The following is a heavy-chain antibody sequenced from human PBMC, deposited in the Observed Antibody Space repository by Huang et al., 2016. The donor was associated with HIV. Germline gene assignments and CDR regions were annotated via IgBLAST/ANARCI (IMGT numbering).Heavy chain of an antibody. CDR2: INHSGST. V-gene: IGHV4-34*01. D-gene: IGHD1-1*01. J-gene: IGHJ3*02. CDR3: ARERMMSWLDDHDAFDI. CDR1: GGSFSGYY. Sequence: QVQLQQWGAGLLKPSETLSLTCAVYGGSFSGYYWSWIRQSPGKGLEWIGEINHSGSTNNNPALKSRLNISVDTSKNQFSLKLSSVTAADTAVYYCARERMMSWLDDHDAFDIWGQGTMVTVSS.